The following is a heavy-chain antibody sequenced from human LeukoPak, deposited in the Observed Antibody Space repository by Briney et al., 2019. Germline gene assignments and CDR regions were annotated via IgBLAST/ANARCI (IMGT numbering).Heavy chain of an antibody. CDR1: GFIFSNSG. D-gene: IGHD5-18*01. V-gene: IGHV3-33*01. CDR2: IYTDESTK. J-gene: IGHJ4*02. CDR3: ASRNGGYSYGYADY. Sequence: PGGSLRLSCAASGFIFSNSGMHWVRQAPGKGLEWVAVIYTDESTKYYADSVKGRFTISRDNSQNTLYLQMNSLRAEDTAVYYCASRNGGYSYGYADYWGQGTLVTVSS.